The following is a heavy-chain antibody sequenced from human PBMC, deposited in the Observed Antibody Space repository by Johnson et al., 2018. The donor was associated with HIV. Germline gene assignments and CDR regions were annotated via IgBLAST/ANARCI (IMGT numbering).Heavy chain of an antibody. CDR1: GFTFSTYW. CDR3: AKNKYSSGNSAFDI. J-gene: IGHJ3*02. CDR2: IKQDGSEK. Sequence: MQLVESGGGLVQPGGSLRLSCAASGFTFSTYWMSWVRQAPGKGLEWVANIKQDGSEKYNVDSVKGRFIISRDNAKNSLYLQMNSLRAEDTALYYCAKNKYSSGNSAFDIWGQGTMVTVSS. V-gene: IGHV3-7*03. D-gene: IGHD6-19*01.